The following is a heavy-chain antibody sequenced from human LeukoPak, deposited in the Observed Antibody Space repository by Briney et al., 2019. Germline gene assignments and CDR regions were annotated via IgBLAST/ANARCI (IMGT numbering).Heavy chain of an antibody. Sequence: GGSLRLSCAASGFTFSSYAMSWVRQAPGKGLERVSGISWNSGNIDYADSVKGRFSISRDNAKSSLYLQMNSLRTEDTALYYCAKDMCSSTGCHELDFWGQGTLVTVSS. CDR3: AKDMCSSTGCHELDF. J-gene: IGHJ4*02. V-gene: IGHV3-9*01. CDR2: ISWNSGNI. D-gene: IGHD2-2*01. CDR1: GFTFSSYA.